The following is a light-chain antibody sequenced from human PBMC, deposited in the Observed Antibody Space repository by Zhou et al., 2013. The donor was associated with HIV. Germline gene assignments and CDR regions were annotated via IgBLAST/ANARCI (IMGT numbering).Light chain of an antibody. CDR3: MQALQSRT. J-gene: IGKJ1*01. V-gene: IGKV2-28*01. CDR2: LGS. Sequence: IVMTQSPLSLSVTPGEPASISCRSSQSLLHSNGYSFLDWYLQKPGQSPQLLMYLGSIRASGVPDRISGSGSGTDFTLKISRVEAEDVGVYYCMQALQSRTFGQGTKV. CDR1: QSLLHSNGYSF.